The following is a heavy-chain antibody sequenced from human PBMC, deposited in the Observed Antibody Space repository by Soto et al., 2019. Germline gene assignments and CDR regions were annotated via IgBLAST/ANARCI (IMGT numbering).Heavy chain of an antibody. CDR2: IIPILGIA. D-gene: IGHD6-19*01. CDR1: GGTFSSYT. V-gene: IGHV1-69*02. CDR3: ARGSGWFGGMSYYMDV. Sequence: SVKVSCKASGGTFSSYTISWVRQAPGQGLEWMGRIIPILGIANYAQKFQGRVTITADKSTSTAYMELSSLRSEDTAVYYCARGSGWFGGMSYYMDVWGKGTTVTVSS. J-gene: IGHJ6*03.